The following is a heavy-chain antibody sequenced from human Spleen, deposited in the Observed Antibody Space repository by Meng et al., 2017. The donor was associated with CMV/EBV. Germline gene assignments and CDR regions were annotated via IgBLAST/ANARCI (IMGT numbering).Heavy chain of an antibody. J-gene: IGHJ6*02. CDR1: GYTFTGYY. Sequence: ASVKVSCKASGYTFTGYYMHWVRQAPGQGLEWMGWINPNSGGTNYAQKFQGRVTMTRDTSISTAYMELSRLRSDDTAVYYGASPNSYCSSTSCYMNYYYGMDVWGQGTTVTVSS. V-gene: IGHV1-2*02. D-gene: IGHD2-2*02. CDR3: ASPNSYCSSTSCYMNYYYGMDV. CDR2: INPNSGGT.